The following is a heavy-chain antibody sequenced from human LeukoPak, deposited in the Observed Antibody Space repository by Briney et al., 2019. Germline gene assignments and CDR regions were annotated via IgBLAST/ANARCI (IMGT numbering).Heavy chain of an antibody. Sequence: GGSLRLSCAASGFTFSTNHMSWVRQAPGQGLEWVSATGNSGDTTFYADSVKGRFTISRDNSKNTLYLQMNSLRPEDTAVYYCVKEGFCTKANCVSRFESWGQGTLVTVSS. CDR1: GFTFSTNH. V-gene: IGHV3-23*01. J-gene: IGHJ5*01. CDR3: VKEGFCTKANCVSRFES. CDR2: TGNSGDTT. D-gene: IGHD2-8*01.